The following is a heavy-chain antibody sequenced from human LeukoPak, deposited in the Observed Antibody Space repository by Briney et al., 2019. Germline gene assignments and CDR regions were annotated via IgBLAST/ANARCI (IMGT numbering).Heavy chain of an antibody. CDR2: IKEDGSEK. Sequence: GGSLRLSCAASGFTFSRSWMTWVRQVPGKGLEWVASIKEDGSEKKYLDSVRGRFTISRDNAKNSLYLQMNSLRVEDTAVYYCATVAGYSSGWGQGTLVTVSS. J-gene: IGHJ1*01. CDR1: GFTFSRSW. CDR3: ATVAGYSSG. V-gene: IGHV3-7*01. D-gene: IGHD6-19*01.